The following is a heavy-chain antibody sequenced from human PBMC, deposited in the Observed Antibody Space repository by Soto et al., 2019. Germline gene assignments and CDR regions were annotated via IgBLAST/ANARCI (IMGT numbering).Heavy chain of an antibody. D-gene: IGHD2-15*01. CDR2: MNPNSGNT. CDR3: ARVAEDIVVVVAATTTWYYYMDV. CDR1: GYTFTSYD. Sequence: ASVKVSCKASGYTFTSYDINWVRQATGQGLEWMGWMNPNSGNTDYAQKFQGRVTMTRNTSISTAYMELSSLRSEDTAVYYCARVAEDIVVVVAATTTWYYYMDVWGKGTTVTVSS. V-gene: IGHV1-8*01. J-gene: IGHJ6*03.